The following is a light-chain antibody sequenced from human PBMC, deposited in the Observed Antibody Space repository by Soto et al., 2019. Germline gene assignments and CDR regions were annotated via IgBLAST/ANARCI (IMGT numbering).Light chain of an antibody. J-gene: IGLJ1*01. V-gene: IGLV2-14*01. Sequence: LTQPASVSGSPGQSITISCTGTSSDVGAYNYVSWYQQHPGKAPKLMIYDVSHRPSGVSHRFSGSKSGNAASLTISGLQAEDEADYYCGSYTTSSNYVFGTGTKVTVL. CDR1: SSDVGAYNY. CDR2: DVS. CDR3: GSYTTSSNYV.